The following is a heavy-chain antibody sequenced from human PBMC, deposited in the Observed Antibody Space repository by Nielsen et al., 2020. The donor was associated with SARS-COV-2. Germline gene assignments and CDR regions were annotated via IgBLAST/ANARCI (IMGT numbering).Heavy chain of an antibody. CDR1: GFSLSTSGMR. Sequence: SGPTLVKPTQTPTLTCTFSGFSLSTSGMRVSWIRQPPGKALEWLARLDWDADKFYSTSLKTRLTISKDTSKNQVVLTMTNMDPVDTATYYCARTRSNMAAGPLDYWGQGTLVTVSS. D-gene: IGHD6-13*01. CDR2: LDWDADK. CDR3: ARTRSNMAAGPLDY. V-gene: IGHV2-70*04. J-gene: IGHJ4*02.